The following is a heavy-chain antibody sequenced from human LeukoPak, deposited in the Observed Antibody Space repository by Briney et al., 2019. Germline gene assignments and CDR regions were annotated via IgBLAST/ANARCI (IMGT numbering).Heavy chain of an antibody. D-gene: IGHD6-19*01. CDR1: GYTFTGYY. CDR3: ARDSGQWLVRAAWFDP. J-gene: IGHJ5*02. CDR2: INPNSGGT. V-gene: IGHV1-2*02. Sequence: ASVKVSCKASGYTFTGYYIHWVRQAPGQGLEWMGWINPNSGGTNYAQKFQGRVTMTRDTSISTAYMELSRLRSDDTAVYYCARDSGQWLVRAAWFDPWGQGTLVTVSS.